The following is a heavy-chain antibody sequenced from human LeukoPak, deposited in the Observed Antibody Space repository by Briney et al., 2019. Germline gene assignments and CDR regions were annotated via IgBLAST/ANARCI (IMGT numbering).Heavy chain of an antibody. D-gene: IGHD4-17*01. V-gene: IGHV3-23*01. Sequence: GGSLRLSCAASGFTLSNYVMSWVRQAPGKGLEWVSGISGSGGSTFYADSVKGRFTISRDNSKNTLYLEMNSLRAEDTALFYCAKSGDQVTVTKLDYWGQGTLVTVSS. CDR3: AKSGDQVTVTKLDY. CDR2: ISGSGGST. J-gene: IGHJ4*02. CDR1: GFTLSNYV.